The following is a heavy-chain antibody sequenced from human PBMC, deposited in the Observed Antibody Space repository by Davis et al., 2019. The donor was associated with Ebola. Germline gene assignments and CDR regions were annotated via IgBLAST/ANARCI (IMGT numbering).Heavy chain of an antibody. V-gene: IGHV3-30*18. Sequence: GGSLRLSCAASGFTFSSYGMHWVRQAPGKGLEWVAVISYDGSNKYYADSVKGRFTISRDNSKNTLYLQMNSLRAEDTAVYYCAKEQIAAAGYYYYYGMDVRGKGTTVTVSS. CDR3: AKEQIAAAGYYYYYGMDV. D-gene: IGHD6-13*01. CDR2: ISYDGSNK. CDR1: GFTFSSYG. J-gene: IGHJ6*04.